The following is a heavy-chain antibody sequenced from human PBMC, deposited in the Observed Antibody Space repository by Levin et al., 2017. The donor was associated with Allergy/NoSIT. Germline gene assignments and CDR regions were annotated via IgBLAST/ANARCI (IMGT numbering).Heavy chain of an antibody. CDR1: GGSISSYY. Sequence: NPSETLSLTCTVSGGSISSYYWSWIRQPPGKGLEWIGYIYYSGSTNYNPSLKSRVTISVDTSKNQFSLKLSSVTAADTAVYYCARDLKEDYGGNSGWFDPWGQGTLVTVSS. V-gene: IGHV4-59*01. CDR2: IYYSGST. CDR3: ARDLKEDYGGNSGWFDP. D-gene: IGHD4-23*01. J-gene: IGHJ5*02.